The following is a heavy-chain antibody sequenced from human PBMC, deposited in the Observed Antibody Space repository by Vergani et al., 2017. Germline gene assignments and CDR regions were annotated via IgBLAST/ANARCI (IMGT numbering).Heavy chain of an antibody. D-gene: IGHD3-22*01. CDR1: GFTFSNAW. V-gene: IGHV3-15*07. Sequence: EVQLVESGGGLVKPGGSLRLSCAASGFTFSNAWMNWVRPAPGKGLEWVGRIKSKTDGGTTDYAAPVKGRFTISRDDSKNTLYLQMNSLKTEDTAVYYCTTDITMIVVAVYYFDYWGQGTLVTVSS. CDR2: IKSKTDGGTT. CDR3: TTDITMIVVAVYYFDY. J-gene: IGHJ4*02.